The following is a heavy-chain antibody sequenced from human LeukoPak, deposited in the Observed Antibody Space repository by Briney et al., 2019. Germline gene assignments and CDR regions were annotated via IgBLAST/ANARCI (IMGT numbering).Heavy chain of an antibody. J-gene: IGHJ4*02. Sequence: GGSLRLSCAASGFTFTTYAMSWVRQAPGKGLEWVSAITNSGGSTFYADSVKGRFTISRDNSKSTLYLQMNSLRAEDTAVYYCAKRSTVSGSYYYFDYWGQGTLVTVSS. D-gene: IGHD1-26*01. CDR1: GFTFTTYA. CDR2: ITNSGGST. V-gene: IGHV3-23*01. CDR3: AKRSTVSGSYYYFDY.